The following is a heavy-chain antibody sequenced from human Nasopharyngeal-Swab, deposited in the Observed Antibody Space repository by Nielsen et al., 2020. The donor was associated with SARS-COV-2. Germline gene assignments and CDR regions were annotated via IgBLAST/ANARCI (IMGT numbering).Heavy chain of an antibody. J-gene: IGHJ6*03. Sequence: SETLSLTCTVSGYSISSGYYWGWIRQPPGKGLEWIGSIYHSGSTNYNPSLKSRVTISVDTSKNQFSLKLSSVTAADTAVYYCASGVLPAASPRGYYYYYYMDVWGKGTTVTVSS. CDR1: GYSISSGYY. CDR3: ASGVLPAASPRGYYYYYYMDV. CDR2: IYHSGST. D-gene: IGHD2-2*01. V-gene: IGHV4-38-2*02.